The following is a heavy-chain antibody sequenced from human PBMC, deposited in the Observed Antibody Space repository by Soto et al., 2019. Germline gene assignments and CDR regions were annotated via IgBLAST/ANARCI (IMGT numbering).Heavy chain of an antibody. Sequence: SVKVSCKASGGTFSNYGFSWVRQAPGQGLEWMGGTIPIFRATSYAQKFQGRVTITADESTTTAYMELSSLRSEDTAVYYCARGGDVVVSTPGYFDYWGQGTLVTVSS. J-gene: IGHJ4*02. CDR3: ARGGDVVVSTPGYFDY. CDR2: TIPIFRAT. CDR1: GGTFSNYG. V-gene: IGHV1-69*13. D-gene: IGHD2-21*01.